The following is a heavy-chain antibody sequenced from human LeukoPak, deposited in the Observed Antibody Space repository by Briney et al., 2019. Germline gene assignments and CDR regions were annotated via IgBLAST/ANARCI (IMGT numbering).Heavy chain of an antibody. CDR2: ISASGNTK. CDR1: GFTFSSYE. D-gene: IGHD1-1*01. V-gene: IGHV3-48*03. Sequence: GGSLRLSCAAPGFTFSSYEVIWVRQAPGKGLEWVSYISASGNTKYYADSVKGRLTVSRDNAKNSLYLQMNSLRAEDTAVYYCAREGYYYFDYWGQGTLVTVSS. CDR3: AREGYYYFDY. J-gene: IGHJ4*02.